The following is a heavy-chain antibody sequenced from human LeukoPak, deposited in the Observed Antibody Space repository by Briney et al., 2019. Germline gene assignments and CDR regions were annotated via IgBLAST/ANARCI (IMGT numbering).Heavy chain of an antibody. J-gene: IGHJ4*02. CDR2: INHSGST. CDR1: GGSFSGYY. CDR3: ARGLYGGNPAAY. D-gene: IGHD4-23*01. V-gene: IGHV4-34*01. Sequence: PSETLSLTCAVYGGSFSGYYWSWIRQPPGKGLEWIGEINHSGSTNYNPSLKSRVTISVDTSKSQFSLKLSSVTAADTAVYYCARGLYGGNPAAYCGQGTLVTVSS.